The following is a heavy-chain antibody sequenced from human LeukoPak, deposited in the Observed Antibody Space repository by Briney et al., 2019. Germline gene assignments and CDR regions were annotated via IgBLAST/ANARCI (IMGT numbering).Heavy chain of an antibody. V-gene: IGHV3-13*01. CDR3: ARGSPERWYDYVWGSYRYHLDY. D-gene: IGHD3-16*02. CDR1: GFTSSSYD. CDR2: IGTAGDT. Sequence: GGSLRLSCAASGFTSSSYDMHWVRQATGKGLEWVSAIGTAGDTYYPGSVKGRFTISRENAKNSLYLQMNSLRAEDTAVYYCARGSPERWYDYVWGSYRYHLDYWGQGTLVTVSS. J-gene: IGHJ4*02.